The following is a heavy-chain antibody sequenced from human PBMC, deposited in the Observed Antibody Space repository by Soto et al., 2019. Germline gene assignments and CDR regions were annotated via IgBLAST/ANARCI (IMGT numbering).Heavy chain of an antibody. CDR3: ARTSIARGYGMDV. V-gene: IGHV4-31*03. D-gene: IGHD6-6*01. J-gene: IGHJ6*02. CDR1: GGSISSGGYY. CDR2: IYYSGST. Sequence: TQSLTCTFSGGSISSGGYYWSWIRQHPGKGLEWIGYIYYSGSTYYNPSLKSRVTISVDTSKNQFSLKLSSVTAADTAVYYCARTSIARGYGMDVWGQGTTVTVSS.